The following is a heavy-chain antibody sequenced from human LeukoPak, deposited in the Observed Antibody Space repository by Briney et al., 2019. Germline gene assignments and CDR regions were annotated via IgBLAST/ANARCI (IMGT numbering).Heavy chain of an antibody. V-gene: IGHV1-18*01. D-gene: IGHD2-2*01. CDR3: ARVWWWYCSSTSCYYRFDP. CDR1: GYTFTSYG. Sequence: ASVNVSCKASGYTFTSYGISWVRQAPGQGLEWMGWISAYNGNTNYAQKLQGRVTMTTDTSTSTAYMELRSLRSDDTAVYYCARVWWWYCSSTSCYYRFDPWGQGTLVTVSS. CDR2: ISAYNGNT. J-gene: IGHJ5*02.